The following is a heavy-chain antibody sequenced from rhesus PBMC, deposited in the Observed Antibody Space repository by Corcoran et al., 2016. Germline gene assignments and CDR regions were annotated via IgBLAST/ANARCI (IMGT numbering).Heavy chain of an antibody. D-gene: IGHD1-20*01. V-gene: IGHV3-59*01. Sequence: EVQLVESGGGLAKPGGSLRLPGAASGCTFRGYDMPWVRQASGKGLEWVSRISNGCGSTWYADSVKGRFTISRENAKNTLYLQMNSLTAEDTAVYYCASSLIAGTTDYWGQGVLVTVSS. CDR2: ISNGCGST. J-gene: IGHJ4*01. CDR3: ASSLIAGTTDY. CDR1: GCTFRGYD.